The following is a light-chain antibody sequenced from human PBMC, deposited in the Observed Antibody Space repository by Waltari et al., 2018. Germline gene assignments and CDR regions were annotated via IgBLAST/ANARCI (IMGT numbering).Light chain of an antibody. Sequence: NFVLTQPHSVSESPGLTVTISCFRPRGSIADRYVPWYQQRPASAPTTVIYEEDQRPSGVPDRFSGSVDSSSNSASLTISGLKTEDEADYYCQSYNDSRRVFGGGTKLTVL. CDR3: QSYNDSRRV. J-gene: IGLJ3*02. CDR1: RGSIADRY. CDR2: EED. V-gene: IGLV6-57*03.